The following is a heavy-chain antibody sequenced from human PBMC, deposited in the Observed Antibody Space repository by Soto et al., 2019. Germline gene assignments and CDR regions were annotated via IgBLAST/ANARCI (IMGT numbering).Heavy chain of an antibody. Sequence: QVQLVESGGGLVKPGGSLRLPCAASGFTFTDYYMTWIRQAPGKGLEWLSHISNSGSTIYYADSVKGRFIISRDNAKNSVYLEMNSLRVEDTAIYYCAKDDGLYGDYDYSAFDVWGQGTMVIVSS. V-gene: IGHV3-11*01. D-gene: IGHD4-17*01. CDR1: GFTFTDYY. CDR2: ISNSGSTI. J-gene: IGHJ3*01. CDR3: AKDDGLYGDYDYSAFDV.